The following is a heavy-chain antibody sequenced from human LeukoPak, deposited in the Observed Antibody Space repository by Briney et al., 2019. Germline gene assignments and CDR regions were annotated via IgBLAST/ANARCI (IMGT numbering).Heavy chain of an antibody. D-gene: IGHD6-19*01. CDR3: AKASGGYYFEY. V-gene: IGHV3-23*01. Sequence: GGSLRLSCAASGFTFNNYAMNWVRQAPGKGLEWVSGISGSGGSTYYADSVKGQFTIFRDNSKNTLYLQMNSLRAEDTAVYYCAKASGGYYFEYWGQGTLVTVSS. CDR2: ISGSGGST. J-gene: IGHJ4*02. CDR1: GFTFNNYA.